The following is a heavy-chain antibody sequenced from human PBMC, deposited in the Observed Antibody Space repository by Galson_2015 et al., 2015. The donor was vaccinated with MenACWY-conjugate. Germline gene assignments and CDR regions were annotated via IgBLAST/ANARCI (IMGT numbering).Heavy chain of an antibody. D-gene: IGHD3-10*01. CDR2: LYIGDNT. J-gene: IGHJ6*02. V-gene: IGHV3-53*01. Sequence: SLRLSCAASGFPVNSNFMTWVRRAPGKGLEWVSTLYIGDNTLYADSVKGRFTISRDNSKNTLYLQMNSLRAEDTAIYYCAKEIAEYSYASGPWESMDVGGQGTTVIVYS. CDR3: AKEIAEYSYASGPWESMDV. CDR1: GFPVNSNF.